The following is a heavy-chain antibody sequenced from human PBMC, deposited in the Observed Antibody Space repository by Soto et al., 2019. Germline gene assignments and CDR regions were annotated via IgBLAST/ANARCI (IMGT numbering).Heavy chain of an antibody. CDR1: GDSISSPY. J-gene: IGHJ4*02. V-gene: IGHV4-59*11. CDR3: ARTARLFDY. Sequence: PSETLSLTCTVSGDSISSPYWSWIRQPPGKGLECIGYIYHTGITNYNPSLKSRVTVSLDTSKNQFSLKLSSVTAADTAVYYCARTARLFDYWGQGILVTVSS. CDR2: IYHTGIT. D-gene: IGHD6-25*01.